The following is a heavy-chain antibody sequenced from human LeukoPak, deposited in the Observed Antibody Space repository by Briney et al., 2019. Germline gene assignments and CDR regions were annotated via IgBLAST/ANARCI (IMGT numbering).Heavy chain of an antibody. Sequence: KSSQTLSLTCTVSGGSISSSSYYWGWIRQPPGKGLEWIGSIYYSGSTYYNPSLKSRVTISVDTSKNQFSLKLSSVTAADTAVYYCARGIDGDIVVVPAAYGMDVWGQGTTVTVSS. V-gene: IGHV4-39*07. CDR1: GGSISSSSYY. CDR3: ARGIDGDIVVVPAAYGMDV. J-gene: IGHJ6*02. D-gene: IGHD2-2*01. CDR2: IYYSGST.